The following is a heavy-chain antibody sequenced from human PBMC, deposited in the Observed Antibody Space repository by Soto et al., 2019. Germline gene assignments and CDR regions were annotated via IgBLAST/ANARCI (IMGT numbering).Heavy chain of an antibody. D-gene: IGHD4-17*01. J-gene: IGHJ4*02. CDR3: ARDSYGDPLHYYDY. CDR2: IWYDGSNK. CDR1: GFTFSSYG. V-gene: IGHV3-33*01. Sequence: GGSLRLSCAASGFTFSSYGMHWVRQAPGKGLEWVAVIWYDGSNKYYADSVKGRFTISRDNSKNTLYLQMNSLRAEDTAVYYCARDSYGDPLHYYDYWGQGTLVTVSS.